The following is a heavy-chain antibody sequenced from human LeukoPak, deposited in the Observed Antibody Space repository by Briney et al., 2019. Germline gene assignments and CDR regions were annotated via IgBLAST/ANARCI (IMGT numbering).Heavy chain of an antibody. CDR3: AGRGDNEGYDY. CDR1: GYTFTDYY. CDR2: INPNSGGS. Sequence: ASVKVSCKASGYTFTDYYIHWVRQAPGQGFEWMGWINPNSGGSNNAQKFQGRVTMTRDTSISTAYMELSSLRSGDTAVFYCAGRGDNEGYDYWGQGTLVTVSS. J-gene: IGHJ4*02. D-gene: IGHD1-1*01. V-gene: IGHV1-2*02.